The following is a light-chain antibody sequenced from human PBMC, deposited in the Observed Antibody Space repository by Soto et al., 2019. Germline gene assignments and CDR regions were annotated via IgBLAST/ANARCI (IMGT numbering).Light chain of an antibody. Sequence: EIVLTQSPATLSVSAGGTVTLSCRASQSIRTNVAWYQQIPGQAPRLLVYGASTRATGVPARFSGSGSGIEFTLTISSLQSEDSAFYYCQQYGSSPTFGGGTKVEIK. V-gene: IGKV3-15*01. J-gene: IGKJ4*01. CDR3: QQYGSSPT. CDR1: QSIRTN. CDR2: GAS.